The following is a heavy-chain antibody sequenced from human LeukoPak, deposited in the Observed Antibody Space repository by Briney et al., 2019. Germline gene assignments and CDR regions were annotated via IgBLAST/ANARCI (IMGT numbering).Heavy chain of an antibody. CDR2: IYPTGNT. J-gene: IGHJ6*03. CDR3: ARLKFYDSTGYSPGYYMDV. CDR1: GGSINSYY. V-gene: IGHV4-4*07. D-gene: IGHD3-22*01. Sequence: PSETLSLTCTVSGGSINSYYWGWIRQPAGKGPEWIGRIYPTGNTDYNPSLKTRVTMSTDLSKKQFSLRLRSVTAADTAVYYCARLKFYDSTGYSPGYYMDVWGKGTAVTVSS.